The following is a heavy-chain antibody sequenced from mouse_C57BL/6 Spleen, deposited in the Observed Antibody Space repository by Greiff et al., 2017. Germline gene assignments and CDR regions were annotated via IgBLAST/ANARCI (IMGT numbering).Heavy chain of an antibody. V-gene: IGHV14-4*01. Sequence: DVHLVESGAELVRPGASVKLSCTASGFNIKDDYMHWVKQRPEQGLEWIGWIDPENGDTEYASKFQGKATITADTSSNTAYLQLSSLTSEDTAVYYCTTFITTVVEKAWFAYWGQGTLVTVSA. CDR2: IDPENGDT. J-gene: IGHJ3*01. CDR1: GFNIKDDY. D-gene: IGHD1-1*01. CDR3: TTFITTVVEKAWFAY.